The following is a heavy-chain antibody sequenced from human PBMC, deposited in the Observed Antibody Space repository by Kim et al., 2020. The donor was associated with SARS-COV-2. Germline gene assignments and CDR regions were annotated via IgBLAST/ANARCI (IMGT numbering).Heavy chain of an antibody. V-gene: IGHV3-30*18. CDR3: AKDSSSWIKYYFEY. CDR2: ISYDGSNK. CDR1: GFTFSSYG. D-gene: IGHD6-13*01. Sequence: GGSLRLSCAASGFTFSSYGMHWVRQAPGKGLEWVAVISYDGSNKYYADSVKGRFTISRNNSKNTLYLQMNSLRAEDTAVYYCAKDSSSWIKYYFEYWGQGTLVTISS. J-gene: IGHJ4*02.